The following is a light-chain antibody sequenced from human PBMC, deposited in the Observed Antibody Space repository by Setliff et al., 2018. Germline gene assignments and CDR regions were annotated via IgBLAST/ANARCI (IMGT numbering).Light chain of an antibody. CDR1: SSDVGSYDL. CDR2: NVS. J-gene: IGLJ1*01. Sequence: QSALTQPASVSGSPGKSITISCTGTSSDVGSYDLVSWYQQHPGKAPKLIIYNVSGRPSGVSHRFSGSKSDNTASLTISGLQAEDEADYYCNAYTSRSTYVFGSGTKVTVL. V-gene: IGLV2-14*03. CDR3: NAYTSRSTYV.